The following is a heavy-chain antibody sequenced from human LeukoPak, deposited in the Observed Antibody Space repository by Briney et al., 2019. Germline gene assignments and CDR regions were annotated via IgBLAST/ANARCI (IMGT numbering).Heavy chain of an antibody. Sequence: ASVKVSCKASGYTFTSYGISWVRQAPGQGLEWMGWISAYNGNTNYAQKLQGRVTMTTDTSTSTAYMELRSLRSDDTAVYYCARDFETNFEWFPCGYWGQGTLVTVSS. CDR3: ARDFETNFEWFPCGY. CDR2: ISAYNGNT. J-gene: IGHJ4*02. V-gene: IGHV1-18*01. CDR1: GYTFTSYG. D-gene: IGHD3-9*01.